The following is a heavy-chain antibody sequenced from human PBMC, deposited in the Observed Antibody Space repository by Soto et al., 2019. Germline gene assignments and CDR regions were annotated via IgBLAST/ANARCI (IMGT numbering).Heavy chain of an antibody. CDR2: ISYDGSNK. J-gene: IGHJ4*02. D-gene: IGHD6-19*01. V-gene: IGHV3-30-3*01. Sequence: GGSLRLSCAASGFTFSSYAMHWVRQAPGKGLEWVAVISYDGSNKYYADSVKGRFTISRDNSKNTLYLQMNSLRAEDTAVYYCARDRVYSSGCYFDYWGQGTLVTVSS. CDR1: GFTFSSYA. CDR3: ARDRVYSSGCYFDY.